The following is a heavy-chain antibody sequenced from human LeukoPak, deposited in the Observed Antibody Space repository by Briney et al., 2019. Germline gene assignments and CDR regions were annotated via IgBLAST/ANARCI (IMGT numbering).Heavy chain of an antibody. CDR1: GYTFTNYG. V-gene: IGHV1-2*02. J-gene: IGHJ4*02. D-gene: IGHD5-18*01. CDR3: ARGEYSYAYDY. CDR2: VTPNTGGT. Sequence: ASVKVSCKASGYTFTNYGISWARQAPGQGLEWMGWVTPNTGGTHFAQKFQGRVTMTRDTSISTAYMELTRLRSDDTAVYYCARGEYSYAYDYWGQGTLVTVSS.